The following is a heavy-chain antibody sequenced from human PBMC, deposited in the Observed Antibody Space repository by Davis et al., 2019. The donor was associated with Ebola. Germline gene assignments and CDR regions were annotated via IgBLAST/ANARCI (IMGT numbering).Heavy chain of an antibody. Sequence: MPSETLSLTCAVSGGSITSGGYSWSWIRQPPGKGLEWIGYIYDSGSTHYNPSLKSRVSISVDTSKNQFSLKLSSVTAADTAVYYCASLNYSDSSGLDYWGQGTLVTVSS. CDR1: GGSITSGGYS. CDR2: IYDSGST. J-gene: IGHJ4*02. CDR3: ASLNYSDSSGLDY. V-gene: IGHV4-30-4*07. D-gene: IGHD3-22*01.